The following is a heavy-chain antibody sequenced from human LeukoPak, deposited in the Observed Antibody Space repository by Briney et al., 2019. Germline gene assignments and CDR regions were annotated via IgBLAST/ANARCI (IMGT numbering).Heavy chain of an antibody. V-gene: IGHV3-23*01. CDR1: GFTFSSYA. Sequence: GGSLRLSCAASGFTFSSYAMSWVRQAPGKGLEWVSAISGSGGSTYYADSVKGRFTISRDNSKNTLYLQMNSLRAEDTAVYYCAKLGLRSLEWFHSYYFDYWGQGTLVTVSS. D-gene: IGHD3-3*01. J-gene: IGHJ4*02. CDR2: ISGSGGST. CDR3: AKLGLRSLEWFHSYYFDY.